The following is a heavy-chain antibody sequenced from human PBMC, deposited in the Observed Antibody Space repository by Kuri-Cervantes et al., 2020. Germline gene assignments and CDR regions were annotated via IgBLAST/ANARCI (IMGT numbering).Heavy chain of an antibody. D-gene: IGHD2-15*01. V-gene: IGHV3-30*03. J-gene: IGHJ4*02. CDR3: ARDVGCSGGSCYSPEMYYFDY. CDR2: ISYDGSNK. Sequence: GGSLRLSCATSGFTFSDAWMSWVRQAPGKGLEWVAVISYDGSNKYYADSVKGRFTISRDNSKNTLYLQMNSLRAEDTAVYYCARDVGCSGGSCYSPEMYYFDYWGQGALVTVSS. CDR1: GFTFSDAW.